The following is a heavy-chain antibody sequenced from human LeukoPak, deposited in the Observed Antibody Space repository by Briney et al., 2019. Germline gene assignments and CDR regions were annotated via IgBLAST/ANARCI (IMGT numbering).Heavy chain of an antibody. J-gene: IGHJ4*02. CDR1: GGSLSSSSYY. CDR3: ARGSNLLRTLDY. Sequence: PSETLSLTCTVSGGSLSSSSYYWGWIRQPPGKGLAWIGSIYYSGSTYYNPSLKSRVTISVDTPKSQFSLKLSSVTAADTAVYYCARGSNLLRTLDYWGQGTLVTVSS. CDR2: IYYSGST. D-gene: IGHD3-10*01. V-gene: IGHV4-39*01.